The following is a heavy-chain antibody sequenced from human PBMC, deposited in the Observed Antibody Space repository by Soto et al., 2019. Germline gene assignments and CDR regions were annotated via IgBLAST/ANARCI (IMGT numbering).Heavy chain of an antibody. V-gene: IGHV1-69*01. J-gene: IGHJ6*02. CDR3: ARYCSGGSCYPGGGYYYGMDV. CDR1: GGTFSSYA. D-gene: IGHD2-15*01. Sequence: QVQLVQSGAEVKKPGSSVKVSCKASGGTFSSYAISWVRQAPGQGLEWMGGIIPIFGTANYAQKFQGRVTITADESKSTAYMELSSLRSEDTAVYYCARYCSGGSCYPGGGYYYGMDVLGQGTKVTVSS. CDR2: IIPIFGTA.